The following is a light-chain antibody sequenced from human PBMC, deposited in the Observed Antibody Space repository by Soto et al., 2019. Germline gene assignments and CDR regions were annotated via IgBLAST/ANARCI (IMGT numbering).Light chain of an antibody. CDR3: QQRSNWPPLT. Sequence: EIVLTQSPGTLSLSPGERATFSCRASQSVTTNLAWYQQKPCQAPRLLIYGASTRATGIPARFSGSGSGTDFTLTISSLEPEDFAVYYCQQRSNWPPLTFGGGTKVDIK. CDR2: GAS. J-gene: IGKJ4*01. CDR1: QSVTTN. V-gene: IGKV3-11*01.